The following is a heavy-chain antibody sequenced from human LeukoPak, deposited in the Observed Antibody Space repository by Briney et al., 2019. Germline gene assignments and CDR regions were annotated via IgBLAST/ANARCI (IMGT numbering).Heavy chain of an antibody. CDR3: AKPPLYDYVWGSYRSPLYFDY. Sequence: GGSLRLSCAASGFTFSSYAMSWVRQAPGKGLEWVSAISGSGGSTYYADSVKGRFTISRDNSKNTLYLQMNSLRAEDTAVYYCAKPPLYDYVWGSYRSPLYFDYWGQGTLVTVSS. J-gene: IGHJ4*02. CDR1: GFTFSSYA. CDR2: ISGSGGST. V-gene: IGHV3-23*01. D-gene: IGHD3-16*02.